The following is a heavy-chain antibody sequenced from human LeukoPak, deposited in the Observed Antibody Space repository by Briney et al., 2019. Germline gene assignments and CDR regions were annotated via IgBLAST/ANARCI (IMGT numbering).Heavy chain of an antibody. CDR2: TYTSGST. V-gene: IGHV4-61*02. D-gene: IGHD4-17*01. J-gene: IGHJ4*02. CDR3: ARAGGTTDSVFFDY. Sequence: SETLSLTCTVSGGSISSGSYYWSWIRQPAGKGLEWIGRTYTSGSTNYNPSLKSRVTISVDTSKNQFSLKLSSVTAADTAVYYCARAGGTTDSVFFDYWGQGTLVTVSS. CDR1: GGSISSGSYY.